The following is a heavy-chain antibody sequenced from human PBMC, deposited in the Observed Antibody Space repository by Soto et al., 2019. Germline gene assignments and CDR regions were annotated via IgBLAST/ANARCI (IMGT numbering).Heavy chain of an antibody. D-gene: IGHD3-22*01. J-gene: IGHJ4*02. CDR1: GYTLTSYG. Sequence: ASVKVSCKASGYTLTSYGISWVRQAPGQGLEWMGWISAYNGNTNYAQKLQGRVTVTTDTSTSTAYMELRSLRSDDTAVYYCALRRLRDSMDFDYWGQGTLVTVSS. CDR3: ALRRLRDSMDFDY. V-gene: IGHV1-18*01. CDR2: ISAYNGNT.